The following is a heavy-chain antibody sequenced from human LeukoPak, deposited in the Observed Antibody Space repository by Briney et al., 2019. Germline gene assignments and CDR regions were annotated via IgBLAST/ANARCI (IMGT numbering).Heavy chain of an antibody. CDR3: ASAVLRYFEWLSAFDY. CDR2: ISYDGSNK. Sequence: PGRSLRLSCAASGFTFSSYAMHWVRQAPGKGLEWVAVISYDGSNKYYADSVKGRFTISRDNSKNTLYLQMNSLRAEDTAVYYCASAVLRYFEWLSAFDYWGQGTLVTVSS. J-gene: IGHJ4*02. V-gene: IGHV3-30-3*01. CDR1: GFTFSSYA. D-gene: IGHD3-9*01.